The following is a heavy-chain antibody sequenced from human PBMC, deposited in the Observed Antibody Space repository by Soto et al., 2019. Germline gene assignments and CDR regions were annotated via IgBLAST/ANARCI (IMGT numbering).Heavy chain of an antibody. D-gene: IGHD2-21*01. CDR3: ARALQLDYLHGLDV. CDR1: GGTFNNHL. J-gene: IGHJ6*02. V-gene: IGHV1-69*01. Sequence: QVHLVQSGPEVRKPGSSVRISCKASGGTFNNHLVTWVRQAPGQGLEWMGGIIPMYGPAHYAQKFQGRVLITADESTGTAYMELSSLRSDDTATFFCARALQLDYLHGLDVWGQGTTVTVSS. CDR2: IIPMYGPA.